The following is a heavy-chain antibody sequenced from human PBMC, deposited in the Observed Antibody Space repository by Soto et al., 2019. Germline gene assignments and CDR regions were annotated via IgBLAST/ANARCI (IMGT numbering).Heavy chain of an antibody. Sequence: SATLSLTCTVSGGSISSDYWSCIRQPPGKGLEWIGYTYYSGSTNYNPSLKSRVTISVDTSKNQFSLKLSSVTAAGTAVYYCARGGGLWFGELLSFDYWGQGTLVTVSS. CDR3: ARGGGLWFGELLSFDY. CDR2: TYYSGST. V-gene: IGHV4-59*01. CDR1: GGSISSDY. J-gene: IGHJ4*02. D-gene: IGHD3-10*01.